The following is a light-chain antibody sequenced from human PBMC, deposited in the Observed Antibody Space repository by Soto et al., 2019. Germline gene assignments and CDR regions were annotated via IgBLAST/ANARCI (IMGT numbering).Light chain of an antibody. CDR2: GAS. CDR3: QQYGSSPRT. J-gene: IGKJ1*01. CDR1: QSVSSSY. Sequence: EILLTQYPGTLSLSQWERATLCWSASQSVSSSYLAWYQQKPGQAPRLLIYGASSRATGIPDRFSGSGSGTDFTLTISRLEPEDFAVYYCQQYGSSPRTFGQGTKVDIK. V-gene: IGKV3-20*01.